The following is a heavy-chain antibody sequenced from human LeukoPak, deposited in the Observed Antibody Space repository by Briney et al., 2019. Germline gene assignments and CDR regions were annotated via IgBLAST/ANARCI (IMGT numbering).Heavy chain of an antibody. CDR2: VFRTGTT. V-gene: IGHV4-39*02. Sequence: SETLSLTCSVSGGSIASSSYYWGWMRQPPGKGLEWIGSVFRTGTTYYSASLKSRVSISVDTSKNDFALKLASVTAADTAMYFCARRVGFYGSGSLNYFDPWGQGILVSVSS. CDR1: GGSIASSSYY. D-gene: IGHD3-10*01. CDR3: ARRVGFYGSGSLNYFDP. J-gene: IGHJ5*01.